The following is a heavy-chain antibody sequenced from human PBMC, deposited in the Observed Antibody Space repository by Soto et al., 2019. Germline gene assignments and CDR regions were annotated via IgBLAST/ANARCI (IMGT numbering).Heavy chain of an antibody. Sequence: EVQLVQSGAEVKKPGESLKISCKGSGYSFTSYWIGWVRQMPGKGLEWMGIIYPGDSDTRYSPSFQGQVTISADKSISTAYLQWSSLKASDTAMYYCARRLRIVATSDAFDIWGQGTMVTVSS. J-gene: IGHJ3*02. CDR1: GYSFTSYW. CDR2: IYPGDSDT. D-gene: IGHD5-12*01. V-gene: IGHV5-51*03. CDR3: ARRLRIVATSDAFDI.